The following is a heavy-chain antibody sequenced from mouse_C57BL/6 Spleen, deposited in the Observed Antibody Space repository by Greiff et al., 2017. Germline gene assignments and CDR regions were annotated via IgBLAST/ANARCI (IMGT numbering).Heavy chain of an antibody. CDR2: IYPGDGDT. CDR1: GYAFSSSW. CDR3: ARGGYGECYAMDY. J-gene: IGHJ4*01. D-gene: IGHD2-2*01. Sequence: VQLQQSGPELVKPGASVKISCKASGYAFSSSWMNWVKQRPGKGLEWIGRIYPGDGDTNYNGKFKGKATLTADKSSSTAYMHLSSRTSEDAAVDFCARGGYGECYAMDYWGQGTSVTVSS. V-gene: IGHV1-82*01.